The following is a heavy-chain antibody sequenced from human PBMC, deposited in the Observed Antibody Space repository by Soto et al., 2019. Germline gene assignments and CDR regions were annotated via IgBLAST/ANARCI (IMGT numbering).Heavy chain of an antibody. V-gene: IGHV1-18*01. Sequence: QLQLTQSGGEARKPGASVRVSCAASGYKFSTYAISWLRQAPGQGLEWMGLITPNSGYTNYAQKFQGRLILTTDIPSSTSYMELTILRYDDTAIYYCATSYDTGFDPWGQGTLVSVS. CDR1: GYKFSTYA. CDR3: ATSYDTGFDP. D-gene: IGHD3-9*01. CDR2: ITPNSGYT. J-gene: IGHJ5*02.